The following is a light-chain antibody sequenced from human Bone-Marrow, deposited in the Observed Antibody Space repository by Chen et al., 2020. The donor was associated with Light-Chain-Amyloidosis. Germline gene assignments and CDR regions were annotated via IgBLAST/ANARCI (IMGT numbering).Light chain of an antibody. J-gene: IGLJ2*01. V-gene: IGLV1-51*01. CDR1: SSNIGKDY. CDR3: GTWDSSLNAGV. Sequence: QAVLTQPPSASAAPVQKAAIPGPGSSSNIGKDYVSWYQQLPGTAPKVLIYDNNKRPSGIPDRFSGSKSGTSATLGITGLQTGDEADYYCGTWDSSLNAGVFGGGTKLTVL. CDR2: DNN.